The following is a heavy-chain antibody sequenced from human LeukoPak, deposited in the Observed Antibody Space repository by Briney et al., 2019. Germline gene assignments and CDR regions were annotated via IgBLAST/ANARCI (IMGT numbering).Heavy chain of an antibody. CDR1: GFTFSSYS. Sequence: PGGSLRLSCASSGFTFSSYSMNWVRQAPGKGLEWVSSISSSSSYIYYADSVKGRFTISRDIAQNSLFLQMNSLRAEDTAVYYCARVRVNYYGSGRKGSNGFDYWGQGTLVTVSS. CDR2: ISSSSSYI. D-gene: IGHD3-10*01. J-gene: IGHJ4*02. CDR3: ARVRVNYYGSGRKGSNGFDY. V-gene: IGHV3-21*01.